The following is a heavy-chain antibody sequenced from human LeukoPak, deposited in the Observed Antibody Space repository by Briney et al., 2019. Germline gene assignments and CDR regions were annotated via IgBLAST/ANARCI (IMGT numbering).Heavy chain of an antibody. CDR1: GYTFTSYY. J-gene: IGHJ4*02. V-gene: IGHV1-46*01. D-gene: IGHD3-16*02. CDR2: INPSGGST. Sequence: GGSLRLSCAASGYTFTSYYMHWVRQAPGQGLEWMGIINPSGGSTSYAQKFQGRVTMTRDTSTSTVYMELSSLRSEDTAVYYCARAVDYDYVWGSYRYTPPAYWGQGTLVTVSS. CDR3: ARAVDYDYVWGSYRYTPPAY.